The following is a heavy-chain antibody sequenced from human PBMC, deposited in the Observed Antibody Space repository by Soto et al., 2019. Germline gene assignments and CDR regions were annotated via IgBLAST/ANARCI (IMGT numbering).Heavy chain of an antibody. CDR3: ARLAGSSRSGQLFDY. CDR2: IDYSGDT. V-gene: IGHV4-31*03. J-gene: IGHJ4*02. CDR1: GGSISSGGYH. D-gene: IGHD6-13*01. Sequence: SETLSLTCNVSGGSISSGGYHWSWIRRHPGTGLEWIAYIDYSGDTYYNPSLKSRVIISVHTSKKQFSLYLSSATAADTAVYYCARLAGSSRSGQLFDYWGQGVLVTVSS.